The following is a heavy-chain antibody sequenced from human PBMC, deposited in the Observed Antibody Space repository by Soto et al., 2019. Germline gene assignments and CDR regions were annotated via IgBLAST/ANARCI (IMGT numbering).Heavy chain of an antibody. J-gene: IGHJ4*02. CDR1: WDNVSSNSAA. CDR2: TYYRSKWYN. Sequence: PSQTLSLTCAISWDNVSSNSAAWNWIRQSPSRGLEWLGRTYYRSKWYNDYAVSVKSRITINPDTSKNQFSLQLNSVTPEDTAVYYCARNPLEMATISFPFPFDYWGQGTLVTVSS. CDR3: ARNPLEMATISFPFPFDY. D-gene: IGHD5-12*01. V-gene: IGHV6-1*01.